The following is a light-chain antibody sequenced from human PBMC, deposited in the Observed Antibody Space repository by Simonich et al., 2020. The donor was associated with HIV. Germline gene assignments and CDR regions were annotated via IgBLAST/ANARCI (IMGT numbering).Light chain of an antibody. Sequence: SALTQPASVSGSPGQSFTISCTGTRSDVGSYNLVSWYQQNPGKAPKLMIYEGSKRPSGVSNRFSGSKSGNTASLTISGLQAEDEADYYCCSYAGISTFKVFGGGTKLTVL. J-gene: IGLJ2*01. CDR3: CSYAGISTFKV. CDR1: RSDVGSYNL. V-gene: IGLV2-23*03. CDR2: EGS.